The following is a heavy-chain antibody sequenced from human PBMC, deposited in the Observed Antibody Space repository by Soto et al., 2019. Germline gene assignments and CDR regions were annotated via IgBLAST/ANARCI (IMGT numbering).Heavy chain of an antibody. CDR1: GGNFSNYA. CDR2: IIPIFGTA. Sequence: AASVKVSCKASGGNFSNYAISWVRQAPGQGLEWMGGIIPIFGTANYAQKVQGRVTTTADESTSTAYMELSSLRSEDTAVYSCAASMGGIMAYYFDYWGQGTLVTVSS. J-gene: IGHJ4*02. CDR3: AASMGGIMAYYFDY. V-gene: IGHV1-69*13. D-gene: IGHD1-26*01.